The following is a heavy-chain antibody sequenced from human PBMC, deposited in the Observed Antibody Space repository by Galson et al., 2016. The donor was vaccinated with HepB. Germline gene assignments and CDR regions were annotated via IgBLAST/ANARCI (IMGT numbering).Heavy chain of an antibody. J-gene: IGHJ4*01. CDR2: VYWDDDK. CDR1: GFSFTTRGMN. V-gene: IGHV2-5*02. Sequence: PALVKPTQTLTLTCTLSGFSFTTRGMNVGWVRQPPGKALEWLALVYWDDDKRYRPSLESRLTITKDTSKNQVVLTMTDVDPVDTATYYCVHRAAHRFDSNSYYFSYVDYRGHGTLVAVSS. D-gene: IGHD3-10*01. CDR3: VHRAAHRFDSNSYYFSYVDY.